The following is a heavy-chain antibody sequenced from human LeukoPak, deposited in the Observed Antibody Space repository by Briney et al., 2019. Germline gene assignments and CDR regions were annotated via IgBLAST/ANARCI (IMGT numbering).Heavy chain of an antibody. D-gene: IGHD6-19*01. CDR3: ARDTSSGSNWFDP. Sequence: PGGSLRLSCAASGFTFSSYGMHWVRQAPGKGLEWVAIISFDGSNKYYADSVKGRFTISRDNSKHTLFLQMNSLRAEDTAVYYCARDTSSGSNWFDPWGQGTLVTVSS. V-gene: IGHV3-30*03. CDR1: GFTFSSYG. CDR2: ISFDGSNK. J-gene: IGHJ5*02.